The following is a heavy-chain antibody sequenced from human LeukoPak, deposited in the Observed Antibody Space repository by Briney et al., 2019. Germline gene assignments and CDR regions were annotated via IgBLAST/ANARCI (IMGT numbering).Heavy chain of an antibody. J-gene: IGHJ6*03. CDR3: ARLSTNLLLWFGELSTYMDV. CDR1: GGSFSGHY. D-gene: IGHD3-10*01. Sequence: MASETLSLTCAVYGGSFSGHYWSWIRQPPGKGLEWIGEINHSGSTNYNPSLKSRVTISVDTSKNQFSLKLSSVTAADTAVYYCARLSTNLLLWFGELSTYMDVWGKGTTVTISS. V-gene: IGHV4-34*01. CDR2: INHSGST.